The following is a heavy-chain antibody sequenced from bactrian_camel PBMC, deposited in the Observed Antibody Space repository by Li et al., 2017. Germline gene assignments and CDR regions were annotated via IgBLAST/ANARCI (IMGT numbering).Heavy chain of an antibody. V-gene: IGHV3S55*01. CDR1: GLTSAGCT. Sequence: QVQLVESGGGLVQPGESLTLSCTAPGLTSAGCTVGWYRQAAGKEREWVSSINIDGATTYADSVKDRFTISQDNAKDTVYLQIDSLKPEDTAMYYCAAAGCVRAWLDQRDYIHWGQGTQVTVS. CDR3: AAAGCVRAWLDQRDYIH. D-gene: IGHD1*01. CDR2: INIDGAT. J-gene: IGHJ4*01.